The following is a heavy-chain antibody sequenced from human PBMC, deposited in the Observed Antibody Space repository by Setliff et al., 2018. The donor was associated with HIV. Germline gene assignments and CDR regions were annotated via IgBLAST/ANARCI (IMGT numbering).Heavy chain of an antibody. CDR3: ARDSPGPQYYYYGMDV. CDR2: IYYSGST. Sequence: PSETLSLTCTVSGGSISRSSYYWGWIRQPPGKGLEWIGSIYYSGSTNYNPSLKSRVTISVDTSKNQFSLKLSSVTAADTAVYYCARDSPGPQYYYYGMDVWGQGTTVTVSS. V-gene: IGHV4-39*07. CDR1: GGSISRSSYY. J-gene: IGHJ6*02.